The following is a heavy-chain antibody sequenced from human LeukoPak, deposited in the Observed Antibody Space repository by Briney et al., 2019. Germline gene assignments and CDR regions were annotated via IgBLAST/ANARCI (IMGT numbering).Heavy chain of an antibody. D-gene: IGHD2-21*02. V-gene: IGHV3-30*18. Sequence: PGRSLRLSCAASGSTFNTYAMHWVRQAPGKGLEWVAVISYDGSIKFYADSVKGRFTISRDNSKNTLYLQMNSLRAGDTAVYYCAKDYCGGDCYYFDYWGQGTLVTVSS. CDR2: ISYDGSIK. CDR3: AKDYCGGDCYYFDY. CDR1: GSTFNTYA. J-gene: IGHJ4*02.